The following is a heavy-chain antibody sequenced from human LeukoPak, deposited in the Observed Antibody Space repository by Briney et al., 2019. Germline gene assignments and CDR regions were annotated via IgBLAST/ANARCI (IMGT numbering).Heavy chain of an antibody. CDR2: IYHSGNT. V-gene: IGHV4-4*02. CDR3: ARALGAFDI. Sequence: PSETLSLTCAVSGGSISSSNWWSWVRQPPGKGLEWIGEIYHSGNTNYNPSLKSRVTISLDKSKNQVSLKLNSVTAADTAVYYCARALGAFDIWGQGTMVTVSS. CDR1: GGSISSSNW. J-gene: IGHJ3*02.